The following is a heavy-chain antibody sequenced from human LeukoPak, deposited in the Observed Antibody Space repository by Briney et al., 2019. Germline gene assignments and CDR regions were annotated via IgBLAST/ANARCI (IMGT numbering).Heavy chain of an antibody. CDR1: GFTFSSYG. CDR2: ISGSGGRT. D-gene: IGHD6-19*01. V-gene: IGHV3-23*01. CDR3: AKDGGGWQFDC. Sequence: PGGSLRLSCAASGFTFSSYGMSWVRQAPGKGLEWVSGISGSGGRTYHADSVKGRFTISRDNSKNTLYLQMNSLRVEDTAIYYCAKDGGGWQFDCWGQGTLVTVSS. J-gene: IGHJ4*02.